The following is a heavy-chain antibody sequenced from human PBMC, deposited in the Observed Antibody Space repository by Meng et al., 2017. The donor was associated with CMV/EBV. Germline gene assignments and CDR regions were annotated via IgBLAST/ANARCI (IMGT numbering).Heavy chain of an antibody. V-gene: IGHV4-34*01. CDR3: ARHYRREPIQH. J-gene: IGHJ1*01. CDR2: INHSGST. D-gene: IGHD4-11*01. CDR1: GGSFSGYY. Sequence: SETLSLTCAVYGGSFSGYYWSWIRQPPGKGLEWIGEINHSGSTNYNPSLKSRVTISVDTSKNQFSLKLSSVTAADTAVYHCARHYRREPIQHWGQGTLVTVSS.